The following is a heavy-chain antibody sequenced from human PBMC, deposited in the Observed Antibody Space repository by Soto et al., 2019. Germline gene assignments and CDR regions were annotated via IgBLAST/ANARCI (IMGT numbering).Heavy chain of an antibody. V-gene: IGHV4-59*01. J-gene: IGHJ3*02. CDR1: GGSISSYY. CDR3: ARDPLYDFWSGHIPGTFDI. CDR2: IYYSGST. D-gene: IGHD3-3*01. Sequence: PSETLSLTCTVSGGSISSYYWSWIRQPPGKGLEWIGYIYYSGSTNYNPALKSRVNISVATSKNPSSLQLSSVPAADTAVYYCARDPLYDFWSGHIPGTFDIWGQGTMVTVSS.